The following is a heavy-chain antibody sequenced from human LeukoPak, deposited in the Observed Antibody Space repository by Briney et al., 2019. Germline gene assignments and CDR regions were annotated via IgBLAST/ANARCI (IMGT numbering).Heavy chain of an antibody. CDR3: ARGGHYGSSWFDP. J-gene: IGHJ5*02. CDR2: INHSGST. V-gene: IGHV4-34*01. Sequence: GSLRLSCAASGFTFSNAWMSWIRQPPGKGLEWIGEINHSGSTNYNPSLKSRVTISVDTSKNQFSLKLSSVTAADTAVYYCARGGHYGSSWFDPWGQGTLVTVSS. D-gene: IGHD4-17*01. CDR1: GFTFSNAW.